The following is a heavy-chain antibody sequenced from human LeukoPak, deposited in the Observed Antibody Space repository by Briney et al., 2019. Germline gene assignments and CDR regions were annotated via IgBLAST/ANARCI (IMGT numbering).Heavy chain of an antibody. Sequence: GGSLRLSCAASGFTFSNYGMHWVRQAPGKGLEWVAVISYDGSNKYYADSVKGRFTISRDNSKNTLYLQMNSLRAEDTAVYYCAKDRGKYQLLVEFDYWGQGTLVTVSS. J-gene: IGHJ4*02. CDR1: GFTFSNYG. D-gene: IGHD2-2*01. CDR2: ISYDGSNK. V-gene: IGHV3-30*18. CDR3: AKDRGKYQLLVEFDY.